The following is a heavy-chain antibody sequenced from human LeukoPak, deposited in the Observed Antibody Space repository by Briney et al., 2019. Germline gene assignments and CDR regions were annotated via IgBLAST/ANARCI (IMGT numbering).Heavy chain of an antibody. Sequence: SETLSLTCAVYGGSFSGYYWSWIRQPPGKGLEWIGEINHSGSTNYNPSLKSRVAISVDTSKNQFSLNLSSVTAADTAVYYCARHLGGSGSHDAFDIWGQGTVVTVSS. CDR1: GGSFSGYY. CDR3: ARHLGGSGSHDAFDI. V-gene: IGHV4-34*01. J-gene: IGHJ3*02. CDR2: INHSGST. D-gene: IGHD3-10*01.